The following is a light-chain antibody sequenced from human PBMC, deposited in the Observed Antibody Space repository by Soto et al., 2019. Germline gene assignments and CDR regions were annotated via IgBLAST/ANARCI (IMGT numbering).Light chain of an antibody. V-gene: IGLV2-14*01. J-gene: IGLJ3*02. CDR3: APSPTNTPLWV. CDR1: SSDVGSYNY. CDR2: EVS. Sequence: QSALTQPASVSGSPGQSITISCTGTSSDVGSYNYVSWYQHHPGKAPKLLIFEVSNRPSGVSDRFSASKSGNTASLTISGLQLEDEADYYCAPSPTNTPLWVLGGGTKLTVL.